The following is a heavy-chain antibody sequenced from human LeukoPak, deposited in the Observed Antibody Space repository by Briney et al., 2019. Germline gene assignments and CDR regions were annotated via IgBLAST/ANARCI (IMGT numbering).Heavy chain of an antibody. CDR1: GGSISSGGYY. CDR3: ARAAAMDQTRYYYYYYYMDV. V-gene: IGHV4-30-2*01. Sequence: PSETLSLTCTVSGGSISSGGYYWSWIRQPPGKGLEWIGYIYHSGSTYYNPSLKSRVTISVDRSKNQFSLKLSSVTAADTAVYYCARAAAMDQTRYYYYYYYMDVWGKGTTVTVSS. CDR2: IYHSGST. J-gene: IGHJ6*03. D-gene: IGHD2-2*01.